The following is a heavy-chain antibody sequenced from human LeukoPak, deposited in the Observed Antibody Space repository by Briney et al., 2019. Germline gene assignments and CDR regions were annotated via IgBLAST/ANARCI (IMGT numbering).Heavy chain of an antibody. J-gene: IGHJ4*02. Sequence: ASVKVSCKASGYTFTSYAMNWVRQAPGQGLEWMGWINTNTGNPTYAQGFTGRFVFSLDTSVSTAYLQISSLKAEDTAVYYCARDLRLTIFGVAQIGYWGQGTLVTVSS. V-gene: IGHV7-4-1*02. CDR1: GYTFTSYA. CDR3: ARDLRLTIFGVAQIGY. D-gene: IGHD3-3*01. CDR2: INTNTGNP.